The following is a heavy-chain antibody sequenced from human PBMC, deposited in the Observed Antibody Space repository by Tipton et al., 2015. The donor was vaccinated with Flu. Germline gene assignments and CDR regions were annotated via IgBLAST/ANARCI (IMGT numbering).Heavy chain of an antibody. CDR1: GGSISSYY. V-gene: IGHV4-4*07. D-gene: IGHD5-24*01. CDR3: VFGYNFPSFDY. Sequence: TLSLTCAVSGGSISSYYCSWIRQPAGKGLEWIGRIYTGGSTLYNPSLNSRVAMSVGTSKKQFSLRLSSVTAADTAIYYCVFGYNFPSFDYWGQGTLVPVSS. J-gene: IGHJ4*02. CDR2: IYTGGST.